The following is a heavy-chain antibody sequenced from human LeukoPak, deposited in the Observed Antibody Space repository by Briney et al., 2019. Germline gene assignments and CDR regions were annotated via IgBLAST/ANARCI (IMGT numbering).Heavy chain of an antibody. CDR2: IRYDGSNK. CDR3: ARVRWPTTGDKAVRETITGGLYMDV. D-gene: IGHD3-10*01. CDR1: GFTLSSYG. V-gene: IGHV3-30*02. J-gene: IGHJ6*03. Sequence: GGSLRLSCTASGFTLSSYGMHWVRQAPGKGLEWVAFIRYDGSNKNYADSAKGRFTISRDNSKNTLYLQMNSLRAEDTAVYYCARVRWPTTGDKAVRETITGGLYMDVWGKGITVTVSS.